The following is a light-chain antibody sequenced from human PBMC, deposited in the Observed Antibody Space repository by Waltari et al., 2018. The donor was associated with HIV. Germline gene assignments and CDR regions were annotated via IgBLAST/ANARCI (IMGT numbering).Light chain of an antibody. CDR1: SSDFGYYNS. V-gene: IGLV2-14*01. CDR2: EVS. J-gene: IGLJ3*02. Sequence: QSALTQPASVSGSPGQSFTISCTGTSSDFGYYNSVSWYHHHPGKAPKVMIYEVSNRPAGVSDRFAGSKSGNTASLTISGRQAEDEADYFCTSYISSSSPVFGGGTKLTVL. CDR3: TSYISSSSPV.